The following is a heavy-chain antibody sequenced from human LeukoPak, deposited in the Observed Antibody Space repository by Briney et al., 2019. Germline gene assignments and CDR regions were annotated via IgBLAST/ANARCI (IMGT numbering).Heavy chain of an antibody. CDR3: ARTTSFTASDYDY. V-gene: IGHV1-8*03. D-gene: IGHD1-1*01. J-gene: IGHJ4*02. CDR1: GYTFTNYH. Sequence: ASVKVSCKASGYTFTNYHINWVRQATAHGLEWIGWMNPNNGDSGYAQKFQGRVTITRDTSISTSYMELRSLRSDDTAVYFCARTTSFTASDYDYWGQGTLVTVSS. CDR2: MNPNNGDS.